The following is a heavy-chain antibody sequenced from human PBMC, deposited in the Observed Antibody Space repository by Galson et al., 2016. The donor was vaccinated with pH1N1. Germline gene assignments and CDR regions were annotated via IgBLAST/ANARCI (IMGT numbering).Heavy chain of an antibody. CDR2: IKQDGSER. V-gene: IGHV3-7*01. CDR3: ARDWGSWDC. D-gene: IGHD3-16*01. CDR1: GFGLSSYW. Sequence: SLRLSCAASGFGLSSYWMSWVRQAPGKGLEWVANIKQDGSERYYVDSVKGRFTISRDNVENSLYLEMNSLRAEDTAVHFCARDWGSWDCWGPGTLVTVSS. J-gene: IGHJ4*02.